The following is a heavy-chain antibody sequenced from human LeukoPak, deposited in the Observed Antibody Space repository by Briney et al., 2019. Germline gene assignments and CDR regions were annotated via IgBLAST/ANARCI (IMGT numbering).Heavy chain of an antibody. J-gene: IGHJ6*02. CDR3: ARGINSLSMDV. V-gene: IGHV3-74*01. CDR2: IKSDGSET. CDR1: GFSSSTYW. Sequence: PGGSLRLSCAASGFSSSTYWMPWVRQAPGKGPAWVSRIKSDGSETAYADSVKGRFTISRDNAANTLYLRMNSLRADDTAVYYCARGINSLSMDVWGQGTTVTVSS. D-gene: IGHD4-11*01.